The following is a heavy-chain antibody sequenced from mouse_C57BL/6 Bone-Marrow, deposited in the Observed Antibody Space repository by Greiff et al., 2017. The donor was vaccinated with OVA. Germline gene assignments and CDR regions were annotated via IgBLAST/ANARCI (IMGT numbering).Heavy chain of an antibody. J-gene: IGHJ2*01. D-gene: IGHD3-2*02. CDR1: GYSFTDYN. CDR3: ARGVGAQAYYFDY. V-gene: IGHV1-39*01. CDR2: INPNYGTT. Sequence: EVKLQESGPELVKPGASVKISCKASGYSFTDYNMNWVKQSNGKSLEWIGVINPNYGTTSYNQKFKGKATLTVDQSSRTAYMQLNSLTSEDSAVYYCARGVGAQAYYFDYWGQGTTLTVSS.